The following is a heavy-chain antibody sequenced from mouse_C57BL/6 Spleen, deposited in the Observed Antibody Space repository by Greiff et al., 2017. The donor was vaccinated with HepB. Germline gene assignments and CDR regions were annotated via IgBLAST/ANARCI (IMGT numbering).Heavy chain of an antibody. CDR2: IYPSDSET. J-gene: IGHJ2*01. V-gene: IGHV1-61*01. CDR1: GYTFTSYW. Sequence: VQLQQPGAELVRPGSSVKLSCKASGYTFTSYWMDWVKQRPGQGLEWIGNIYPSDSETHYNQKFKDKATLTVDKSSSTAYMQLSSLTSEDSAVYYCARCGYPFFDYWGQGTTLTVSS. CDR3: ARCGYPFFDY. D-gene: IGHD2-2*01.